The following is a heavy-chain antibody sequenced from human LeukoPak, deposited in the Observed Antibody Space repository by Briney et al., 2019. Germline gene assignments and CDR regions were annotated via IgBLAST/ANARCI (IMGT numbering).Heavy chain of an antibody. D-gene: IGHD6-6*01. CDR3: ARDPWSIDTRFDY. Sequence: SQTLSLTCAISGDSFSSNSAAWNWLRQSPSRGLEWLGRTYYRSKLYNDYAVSVKSRITINPDTSKNQFSLQLNSVTPEDTAVYYCARDPWSIDTRFDYWGQGTLVTVSS. CDR1: GDSFSSNSAA. J-gene: IGHJ4*02. CDR2: TYYRSKLYN. V-gene: IGHV6-1*01.